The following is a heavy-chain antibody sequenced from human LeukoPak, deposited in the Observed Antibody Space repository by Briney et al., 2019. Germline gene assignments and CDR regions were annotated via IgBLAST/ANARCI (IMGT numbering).Heavy chain of an antibody. CDR1: GGTFNNHA. CDR2: IIPILDIT. D-gene: IGHD2-21*02. V-gene: IGHV1-69*10. Sequence: SVKVSCKASGGTFNNHAINWVRQAPGQGLEWTAGIIPILDITNYAQKFQGRVTIIADKSTGTTYMELSSLRSEDTALYYCAILSDGAYCGGDCFYLDYWGQGTLVTVSS. CDR3: AILSDGAYCGGDCFYLDY. J-gene: IGHJ4*02.